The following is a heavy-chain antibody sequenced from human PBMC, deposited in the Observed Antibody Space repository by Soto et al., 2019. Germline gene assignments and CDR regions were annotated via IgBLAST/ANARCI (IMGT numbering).Heavy chain of an antibody. Sequence: SETLSLTCTVSDGSISNFYWSWIRQPPGKGLEWIGYISSSGNTNYNPSLKSPLSISVDTSKNQFSLNLTSVTAADTAVYYCARAPMVLNRPYIDSCGQGTPVTVSS. CDR3: ARAPMVLNRPYIDS. CDR1: DGSISNFY. D-gene: IGHD3-10*01. CDR2: ISSSGNT. V-gene: IGHV4-59*01. J-gene: IGHJ4*02.